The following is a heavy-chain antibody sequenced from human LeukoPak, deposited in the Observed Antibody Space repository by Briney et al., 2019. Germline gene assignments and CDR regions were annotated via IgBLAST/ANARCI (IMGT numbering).Heavy chain of an antibody. J-gene: IGHJ4*02. D-gene: IGHD5-18*01. CDR2: ISGSGGST. CDR3: AKDLGGYSYGYHFGC. V-gene: IGHV3-23*01. CDR1: GFTFSSYA. Sequence: GGSLRLSCAASGFTFSSYAMSWVRQAPGKGLEWVSAISGSGGSTYYADSVKGRFTISRDNTKNTLYLQMNSLRAEDTAVYYCAKDLGGYSYGYHFGCWGQGTLVTVSS.